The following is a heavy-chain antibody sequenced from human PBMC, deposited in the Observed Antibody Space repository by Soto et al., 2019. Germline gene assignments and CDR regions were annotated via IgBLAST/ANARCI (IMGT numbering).Heavy chain of an antibody. J-gene: IGHJ6*02. V-gene: IGHV4-39*01. CDR2: IYSSENT. CDR3: ARLNGYCVSTNCHGYYGMDV. D-gene: IGHD2-2*03. Sequence: SETLSLTCTLSGGSVRSNSYSWGWIRQSPGKGLEWIGTIYSSENTYYNPSLLSRVTISVDTSKNEFSLRLSSVTAADTAVYYCARLNGYCVSTNCHGYYGMDVWGQGTTVT. CDR1: GGSVRSNSYS.